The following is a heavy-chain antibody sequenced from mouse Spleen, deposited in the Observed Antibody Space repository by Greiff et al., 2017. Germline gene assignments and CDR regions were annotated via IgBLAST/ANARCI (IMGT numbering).Heavy chain of an antibody. CDR1: GFTFTDYY. CDR3: ARVLTGYFDY. V-gene: IGHV7-3*01. CDR2: IRNKANGYTT. D-gene: IGHD4-1*01. J-gene: IGHJ2*01. Sequence: EVMLVESGGGLVQPGGSLSLSCAASGFTFTDYYMSWVRQPPGKALEWLGFIRNKANGYTTEYSASVKGRFTISRDNSQSILYLQMNALRAEDSATYYCARVLTGYFDYWGQGTTLTVSS.